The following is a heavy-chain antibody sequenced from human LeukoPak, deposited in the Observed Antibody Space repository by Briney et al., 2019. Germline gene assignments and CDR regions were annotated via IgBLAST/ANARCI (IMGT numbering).Heavy chain of an antibody. CDR2: YYNSGST. D-gene: IGHD2-21*02. CDR1: GGSTSSNS. CDR3: ASAYCGGDCSHSLLTD. V-gene: IGHV4-59*08. J-gene: IGHJ4*02. Sequence: PSETLSLTCTVSGGSTSSNSWSWMRQPPGKGLEWIGTYYNSGSTNYDPSLKSRATISVDTSKNQFSLKLSSVTAADTAVYYCASAYCGGDCSHSLLTDWGQGILVTVSS.